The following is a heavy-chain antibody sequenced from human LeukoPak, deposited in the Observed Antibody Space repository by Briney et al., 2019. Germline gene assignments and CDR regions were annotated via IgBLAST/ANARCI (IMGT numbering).Heavy chain of an antibody. V-gene: IGHV1-2*02. CDR1: GYTFTGYY. Sequence: ASVKVSCKASGYTFTGYYMHWVRQAPRQGLEWIGWINPNSGNTHYAQKFQDRVTMTRDTSISTAYMELNSLRSDDTAVYYCAREGAAAEDVNWFDPWGQGTLVTVSS. CDR2: INPNSGNT. CDR3: AREGAAAEDVNWFDP. J-gene: IGHJ5*02. D-gene: IGHD6-25*01.